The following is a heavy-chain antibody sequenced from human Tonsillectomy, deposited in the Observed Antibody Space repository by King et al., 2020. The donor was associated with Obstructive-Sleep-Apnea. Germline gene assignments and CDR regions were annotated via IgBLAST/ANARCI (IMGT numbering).Heavy chain of an antibody. CDR2: INPNSGGT. J-gene: IGHJ6*02. Sequence: QLVQSGAEVKKPGASVKVSCKASGYTFTGYYMHWVRQAPGKGLEWMGWINPNSGGTNYAPKFQGGVTMTSDTSISTAYIELSRLRSDDTDVYYFARGALPATYYIMDVWGQGTTVTVSS. D-gene: IGHD2-15*01. CDR3: ARGALPATYYIMDV. CDR1: GYTFTGYY. V-gene: IGHV1-2*02.